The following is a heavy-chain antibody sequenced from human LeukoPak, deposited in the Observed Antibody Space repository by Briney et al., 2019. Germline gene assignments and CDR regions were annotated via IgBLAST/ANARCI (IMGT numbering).Heavy chain of an antibody. Sequence: ASVKVSCKASGYTFTSYGISWVRQAPGQGLEWMGWISAYNGNTNYAQKLQGRVTMTTDTSTSTAYMELRSLRSDDTAVYYCARVPSGIAVAGLYYYYYMDVWGKGTTVTVSS. CDR1: GYTFTSYG. CDR2: ISAYNGNT. V-gene: IGHV1-18*01. CDR3: ARVPSGIAVAGLYYYYYMDV. J-gene: IGHJ6*03. D-gene: IGHD6-19*01.